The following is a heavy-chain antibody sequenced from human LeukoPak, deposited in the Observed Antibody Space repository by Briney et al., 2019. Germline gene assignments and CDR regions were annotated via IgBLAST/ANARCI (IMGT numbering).Heavy chain of an antibody. CDR2: ISGSGGST. J-gene: IGHJ6*03. V-gene: IGHV3-23*01. CDR3: ARDPPYGCSSTSCYHYYYYMDV. Sequence: GGSLRLSCAASGFTFNNYAMSWVRQAPGKGLEWVSGISGSGGSTYYADSVKGRFTISRDNSKNTLYLQINSLRAEDTAVYYCARDPPYGCSSTSCYHYYYYMDVWGKGTTVTVSS. CDR1: GFTFNNYA. D-gene: IGHD2-2*01.